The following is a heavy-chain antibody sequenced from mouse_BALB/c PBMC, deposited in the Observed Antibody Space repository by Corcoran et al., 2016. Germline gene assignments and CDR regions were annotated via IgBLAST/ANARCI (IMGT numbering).Heavy chain of an antibody. V-gene: IGHV9-1*02. D-gene: IGHD1-1*01. CDR2: INTSTGEE. CDR1: VYTFTPYG. CDR3: ARDHGSAYGWFAY. Sequence: QIPLVPSGPAVKKPGETVQISCKASVYTFTPYGMTWVKQAPGKGLKWMGWINTSTGEETYDDDFKGRFVFSLETSATTAYLQINTLKNEDMATYFCARDHGSAYGWFAYWGQGTLVTVST. J-gene: IGHJ3*01.